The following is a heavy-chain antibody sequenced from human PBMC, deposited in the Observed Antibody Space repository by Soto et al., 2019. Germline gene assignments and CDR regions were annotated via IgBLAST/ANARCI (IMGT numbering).Heavy chain of an antibody. CDR1: GGSISSGSYY. V-gene: IGHV4-31*03. CDR3: ATGGYYDFLTGYYYGMDV. CDR2: IYYSGST. J-gene: IGHJ6*02. Sequence: SETLSLTCTVSGGSISSGSYYWSWIRQLPGKGLEWVGYIYYSGSTYYNPSLKSRVTISVDTSKNQFSLKLSSVTAADTAVYYCATGGYYDFLTGYYYGMDVWGQGTTVTVSS. D-gene: IGHD3-9*01.